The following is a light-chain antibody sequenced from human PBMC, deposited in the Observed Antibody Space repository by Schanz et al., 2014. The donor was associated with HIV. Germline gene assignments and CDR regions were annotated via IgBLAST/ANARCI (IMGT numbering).Light chain of an antibody. CDR1: QSISSY. Sequence: DIQMTQSPSSLSASVGDRVTITCRASQSISSYVNWYQQIPGKAPKLFIYAASSLQSGVSSRFSGRGSETDFTLSNSSLQPEDFATNYCQQYNSYPPTFGQGTKLEIK. J-gene: IGKJ2*01. CDR2: AAS. CDR3: QQYNSYPPT. V-gene: IGKV1-39*01.